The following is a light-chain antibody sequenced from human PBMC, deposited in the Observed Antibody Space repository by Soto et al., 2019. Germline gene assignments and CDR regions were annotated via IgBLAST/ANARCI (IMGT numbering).Light chain of an antibody. J-gene: IGLJ1*01. CDR2: DDS. CDR1: SIGSKS. Sequence: SYELTQSPSVSVAPGQTVSITCGGSSIGSKSVHWCQQKPGQAPVLVVYDDSDRRSGIPERFSGSNSGNTATLTITRVEAGDEADYHCQVWDTRSEHYVFGAGTKVTVL. V-gene: IGLV3-21*02. CDR3: QVWDTRSEHYV.